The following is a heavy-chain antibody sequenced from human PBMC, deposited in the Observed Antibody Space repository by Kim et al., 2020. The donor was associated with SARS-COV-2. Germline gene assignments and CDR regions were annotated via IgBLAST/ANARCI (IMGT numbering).Heavy chain of an antibody. CDR1: GFTFSSYA. D-gene: IGHD5-18*01. Sequence: GGSLRLSCAASGFTFSSYAMSWVRQAPGKGLEWVSAISGSGGSTYYADSVKGRFTISRDNSKNTLYLQMNSLRAEDTAVYYCAKFRGTWIQLWLKDYYFDYWGQGTLVTVSS. J-gene: IGHJ4*02. V-gene: IGHV3-23*01. CDR3: AKFRGTWIQLWLKDYYFDY. CDR2: ISGSGGST.